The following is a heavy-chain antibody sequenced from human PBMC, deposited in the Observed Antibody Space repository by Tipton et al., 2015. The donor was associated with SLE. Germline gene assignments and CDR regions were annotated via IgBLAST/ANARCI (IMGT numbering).Heavy chain of an antibody. CDR3: ARERSYGSGSYYYYFDY. Sequence: SLRLSCAASGFTFSSYAMHWVRQAPGKGLEYVSAISSNGGSTYYANSVKGRFTISRDNSKNTLYLQMGSLRAEDMAVYYCARERSYGSGSYYYYFDYWGQGTLVTVSS. D-gene: IGHD3-10*01. CDR2: ISSNGGST. V-gene: IGHV3-64*01. CDR1: GFTFSSYA. J-gene: IGHJ4*02.